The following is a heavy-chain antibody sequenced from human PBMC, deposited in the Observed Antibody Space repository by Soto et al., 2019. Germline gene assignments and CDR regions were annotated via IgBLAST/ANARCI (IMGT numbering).Heavy chain of an antibody. CDR2: IYYSGST. V-gene: IGHV4-30-4*01. CDR3: ARSLYSGYDYYYYGMDV. D-gene: IGHD5-12*01. Sequence: SETLSLTCTVSGGSISSGDYYWSWIRQPPGKGLEWIGDIYYSGSTYYNPSLKSRVTISVDTSKNQFSLKLSSVTAADTAVYYCARSLYSGYDYYYYGMDVWGQGTTVTVSS. J-gene: IGHJ6*02. CDR1: GGSISSGDYY.